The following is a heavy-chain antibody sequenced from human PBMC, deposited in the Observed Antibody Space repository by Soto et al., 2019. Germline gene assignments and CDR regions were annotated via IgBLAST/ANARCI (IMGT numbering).Heavy chain of an antibody. CDR2: ISSSSSYP. Sequence: GGSLRLSCAASGFTFSSYSMNWVRQAPGKGLEWVSSISSSSSYPYYADSVKGRFTISRDNAKNSLYLQMNSLRAEDTAVYYCAPQREDPLGLDDGGQGATDTVSS. D-gene: IGHD2-15*01. CDR1: GFTFSSYS. V-gene: IGHV3-21*01. CDR3: APQREDPLGLDD. J-gene: IGHJ6*02.